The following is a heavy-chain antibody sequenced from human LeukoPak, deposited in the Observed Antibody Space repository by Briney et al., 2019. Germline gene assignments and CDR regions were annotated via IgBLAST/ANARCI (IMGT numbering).Heavy chain of an antibody. CDR2: INPNSGGT. CDR1: GYTFTSYG. CDR3: ARDRTGWRYWFDP. D-gene: IGHD6-19*01. Sequence: ASVKVSCKASGYTFTSYGISWVRQAPGQGLEWMGWINPNSGGTNYAQKFQGRVTMTRDTSISTAYMELSRLRSDDTAVYYCARDRTGWRYWFDPWGQGTLVTVSS. J-gene: IGHJ5*02. V-gene: IGHV1-2*02.